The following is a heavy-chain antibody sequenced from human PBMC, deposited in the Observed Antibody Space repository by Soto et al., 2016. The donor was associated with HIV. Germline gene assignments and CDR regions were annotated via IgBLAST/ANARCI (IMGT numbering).Heavy chain of an antibody. Sequence: EVQLVESGGGLVQPGGSLRLSCAASGFTFSSYWVHWVRQAPGKGLVWVSRINSDGSSTSYADSVKGRFTISRDNAKNTLYLQMNSLRAEDTAVYYCARGGLDTAMVRYYYGMDVWGQGTTVTVSS. V-gene: IGHV3-74*01. CDR3: ARGGLDTAMVRYYYGMDV. CDR2: INSDGSST. J-gene: IGHJ6*02. D-gene: IGHD5-18*01. CDR1: GFTFSSYW.